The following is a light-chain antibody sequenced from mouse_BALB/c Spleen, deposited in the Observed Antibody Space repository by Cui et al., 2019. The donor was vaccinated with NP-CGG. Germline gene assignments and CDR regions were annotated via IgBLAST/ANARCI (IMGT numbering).Light chain of an antibody. J-gene: IGKJ4*01. CDR3: QQYHSYPFT. CDR2: GTS. CDR1: SSVSY. V-gene: IGKV4-61*01. Sequence: ILLTQSTAILSASQGEKVTMTCSASSSVSYMYGTQQKPGSSPKGWIYGTSNLASGVPARFSGSGSGTSYSLTISSMEAEDAATYHCQQYHSYPFTFGSGTKLEIK.